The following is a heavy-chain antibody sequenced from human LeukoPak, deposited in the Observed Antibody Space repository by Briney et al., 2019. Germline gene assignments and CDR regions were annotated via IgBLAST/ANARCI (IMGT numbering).Heavy chain of an antibody. D-gene: IGHD3-3*01. CDR1: GFTFSSYS. J-gene: IGHJ4*02. CDR3: ARDRSRYLEWLLSPQDY. Sequence: GGSLRPSCAASGFTFSSYSLNWVRQAPGKGLEWVSYISSSSSTIYYADSVKGRFTISRDNARKSVYLQMNSLRAEDTAVYYCARDRSRYLEWLLSPQDYWGQGTLVTVSS. V-gene: IGHV3-48*01. CDR2: ISSSSSTI.